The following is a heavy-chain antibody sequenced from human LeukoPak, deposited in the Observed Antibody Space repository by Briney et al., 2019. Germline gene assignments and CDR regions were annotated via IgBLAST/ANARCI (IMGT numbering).Heavy chain of an antibody. CDR3: ARTYDSSGYYYYY. Sequence: PGGSLRLSCAASGFTFSSYGMHWVRQAPGKGLEWVAVIWYDGSNKYYADSVKGRFTIFRDNSKNTLYLQMNSLRAEDTAVYYCARTYDSSGYYYYYWGQGTLVTVSS. D-gene: IGHD3-22*01. CDR1: GFTFSSYG. J-gene: IGHJ4*02. CDR2: IWYDGSNK. V-gene: IGHV3-33*01.